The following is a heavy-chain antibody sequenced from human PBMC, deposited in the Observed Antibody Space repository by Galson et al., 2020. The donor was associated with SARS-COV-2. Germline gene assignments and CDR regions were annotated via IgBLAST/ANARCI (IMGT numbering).Heavy chain of an antibody. D-gene: IGHD3-10*01. CDR2: ISHNGRT. J-gene: IGHJ4*02. Sequence: SETLSLTCAVYGGSFSAHYWSWIRQPPGKGLEWIGEISHNGRTNYNPSLKSRVILSVDASKNQFSLKLNSLTAADTAVYYCARGGGLGDQDFWGRGTPVSVSS. CDR1: GGSFSAHY. V-gene: IGHV4-34*01. CDR3: ARGGGLGDQDF.